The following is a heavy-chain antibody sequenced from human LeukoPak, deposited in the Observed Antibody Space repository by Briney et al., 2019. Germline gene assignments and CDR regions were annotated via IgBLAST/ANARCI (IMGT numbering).Heavy chain of an antibody. CDR1: GGSFCGYY. CDR3: AKESCSGGSCYIFDY. D-gene: IGHD2-15*01. CDR2: INHSGST. J-gene: IGHJ4*02. Sequence: LETLSLTCGVYGGSFCGYYCSWIRQPPGKGLAWVGEINHSGSTNHNPSLKSRVTISVDTSKNQFSLKLSSVTAADTAVYYCAKESCSGGSCYIFDYWGQGTLVTVSS. V-gene: IGHV4-34*01.